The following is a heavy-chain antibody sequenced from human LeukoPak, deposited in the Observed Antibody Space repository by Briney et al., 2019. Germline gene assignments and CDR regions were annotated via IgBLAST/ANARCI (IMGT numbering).Heavy chain of an antibody. D-gene: IGHD3-3*01. CDR3: ARGQGGITIFGVVIRPNQKVSGWFDP. CDR1: GYTFTSYD. Sequence: ASVKVSCKASGYTFTSYDINWVRQATGQGLEWIGWMNPNSGNTGYAQKFQGRVTMTRNTSISTAYMELSSLRSEDTAVYYCARGQGGITIFGVVIRPNQKVSGWFDPWGQGTLVTVSS. J-gene: IGHJ5*02. V-gene: IGHV1-8*01. CDR2: MNPNSGNT.